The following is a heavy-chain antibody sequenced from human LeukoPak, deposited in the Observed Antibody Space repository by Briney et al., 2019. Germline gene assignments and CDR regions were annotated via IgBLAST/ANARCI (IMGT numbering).Heavy chain of an antibody. CDR2: ISTTGSSI. Sequence: GGSLRLSCAASGFTFSSYEMNWVRQAPGKGLEWVSYISTTGSSIYYADSVKGRFTISRDNVKNLLYLQMNSLRVEDTAVYYCVRDGGFPGTTGTYEIWGQGTMVSVSP. J-gene: IGHJ3*02. D-gene: IGHD1-7*01. CDR1: GFTFSSYE. CDR3: VRDGGFPGTTGTYEI. V-gene: IGHV3-48*03.